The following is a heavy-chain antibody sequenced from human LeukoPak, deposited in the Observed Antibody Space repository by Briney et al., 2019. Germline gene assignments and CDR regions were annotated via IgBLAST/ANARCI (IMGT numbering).Heavy chain of an antibody. D-gene: IGHD3-10*01. V-gene: IGHV3-30*18. CDR3: AKDRPDYYGSGSFDY. Sequence: GGSLRLSCAASGFTFSSYGMHWVRQAPGKGLEWVAVISYDGSNKYYADSVKGRFTISRDNSKNTLYLQMNSLRAEDTAVYYCAKDRPDYYGSGSFDYWGQGTLVTVSS. CDR2: ISYDGSNK. CDR1: GFTFSSYG. J-gene: IGHJ4*02.